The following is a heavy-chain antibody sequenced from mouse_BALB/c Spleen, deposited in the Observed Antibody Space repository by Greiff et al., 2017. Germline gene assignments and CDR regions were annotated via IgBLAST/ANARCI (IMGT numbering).Heavy chain of an antibody. CDR1: GYTFSSYW. J-gene: IGHJ3*01. CDR3: ARPGYDGRPFAY. D-gene: IGHD2-2*01. V-gene: IGHV1-9*01. Sequence: VQLQQSGAELMKPGASVKISCKATGYTFSSYWIEWVKQRPGHGLEWIGEILPGSGSTNYNEKFKGKATFTADTSSNTAYMQLSSLTSEDSAVYYCARPGYDGRPFAYWGQGTLVTVSA. CDR2: ILPGSGST.